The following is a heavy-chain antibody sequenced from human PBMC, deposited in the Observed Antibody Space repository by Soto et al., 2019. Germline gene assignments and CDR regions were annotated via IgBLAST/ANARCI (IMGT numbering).Heavy chain of an antibody. CDR3: AREGIAVAGTTVSAFDI. Sequence: GASLKVSCKASGYPFTSYVISWVRQAPGQGLEWMGWISAYNGNTNYAQKLQGRVTMTTDTSTSTAYMELRSLRSDDTAVYYCAREGIAVAGTTVSAFDIWGQGTMVTVSS. V-gene: IGHV1-18*01. D-gene: IGHD6-19*01. CDR1: GYPFTSYV. J-gene: IGHJ3*02. CDR2: ISAYNGNT.